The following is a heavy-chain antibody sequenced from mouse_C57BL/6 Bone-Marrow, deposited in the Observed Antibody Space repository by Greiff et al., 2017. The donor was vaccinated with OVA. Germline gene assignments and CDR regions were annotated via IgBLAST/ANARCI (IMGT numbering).Heavy chain of an antibody. CDR3: ARSGAVVASFDD. V-gene: IGHV1-22*01. J-gene: IGHJ2*01. Sequence: VQLQQSGPELVKPGASVKMSCKASGYTFTDYNMHWVKQSPGKSLEWIGYINPNNGGTSYNQKFKGKATLTENKSSSTAYMVLRSLTSEDSAVYDCARSGAVVASFDDWGKGTTLTVSS. CDR1: GYTFTDYN. CDR2: INPNNGGT. D-gene: IGHD1-1*01.